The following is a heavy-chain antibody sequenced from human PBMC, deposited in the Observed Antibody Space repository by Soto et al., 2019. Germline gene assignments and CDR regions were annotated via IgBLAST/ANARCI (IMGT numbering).Heavy chain of an antibody. D-gene: IGHD6-6*01. CDR3: AKDQSASSNSYHAMDV. CDR2: ISFDGATK. J-gene: IGHJ6*02. Sequence: QEQLVESGGGVVQPGRPLRLSCAASEFTFSPYPMHWVRQAPGKGLEWVAVISFDGATKYYADSVKGRFAISRDNSRTTLYLQMNSLRTEDTAVYYCAKDQSASSNSYHAMDVWGPGTTVTVSS. CDR1: EFTFSPYP. V-gene: IGHV3-30*09.